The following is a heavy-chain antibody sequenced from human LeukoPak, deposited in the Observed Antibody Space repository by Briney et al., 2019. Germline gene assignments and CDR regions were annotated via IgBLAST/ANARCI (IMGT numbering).Heavy chain of an antibody. J-gene: IGHJ4*02. V-gene: IGHV3-30*04. CDR2: ISYDGSNK. CDR3: ARDLRGLRAAMVLGC. CDR1: GFTFSSYA. Sequence: GGSLRLSCAASGFTFSSYAMHWVRQAPGKGLEWVAVISYDGSNKYYADSVKGRFTISRDNSKNTLYLQMNSLRAEDTAVYYCARDLRGLRAAMVLGCWGRGTLVTVSS. D-gene: IGHD5-18*01.